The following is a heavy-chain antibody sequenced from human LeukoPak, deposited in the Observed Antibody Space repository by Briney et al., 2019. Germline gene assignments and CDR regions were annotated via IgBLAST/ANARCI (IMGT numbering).Heavy chain of an antibody. J-gene: IGHJ6*03. CDR2: IYYSGST. D-gene: IGHD4-17*01. V-gene: IGHV4-30-4*08. Sequence: ASETLSLTCTVSGGSISSGGYYWSWIRQHPGKGLEWIGYIYYSGSTYYNPSLKSRVTISVDTSKNQFSLKLTSLTAADTAVYYCAHYGDTTGGHYYYMDVWGKGTTVTVSS. CDR3: AHYGDTTGGHYYYMDV. CDR1: GGSISSGGYY.